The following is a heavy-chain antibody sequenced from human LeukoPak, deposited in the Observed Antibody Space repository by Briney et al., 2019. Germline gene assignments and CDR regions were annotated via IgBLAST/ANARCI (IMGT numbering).Heavy chain of an antibody. CDR3: ARRRQAWLRYYYYYMDV. J-gene: IGHJ6*03. V-gene: IGHV4-59*04. CDR2: IYHSGST. D-gene: IGHD5-12*01. CDR1: GGSISSYY. Sequence: PSETLSLTCTVSGGSISSYYWSWIRQPPGKGLEWIGSIYHSGSTFDNPSLKSRVTISVDTSKNKFSLKLSSVTAADTAVYYRARRRQAWLRYYYYYMDVWGKGTTVTISS.